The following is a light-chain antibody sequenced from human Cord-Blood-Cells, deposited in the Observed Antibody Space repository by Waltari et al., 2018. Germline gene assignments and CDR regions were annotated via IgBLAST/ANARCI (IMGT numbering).Light chain of an antibody. Sequence: QSPLPHPASVPGSPGQSITISCTATSGDAGGNNYCSWYQQHPGKAPKLMIYEVSNRPSGVSNRFSGSKSGNTASLTISGLQAEDEADYYCSSYTSSSTVFGGGTKLTVL. J-gene: IGLJ2*01. V-gene: IGLV2-14*01. CDR3: SSYTSSSTV. CDR1: SGDAGGNNY. CDR2: EVS.